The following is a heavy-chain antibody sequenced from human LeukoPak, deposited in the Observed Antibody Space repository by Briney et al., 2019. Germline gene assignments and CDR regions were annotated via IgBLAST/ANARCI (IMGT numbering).Heavy chain of an antibody. D-gene: IGHD5-18*01. CDR1: GFTVSSNY. Sequence: GGSLRLSCAASGFTVSSNYMSWVRQAPGKGLEWVSVIYSGGSTYYADSVKGRFTISRDNSKSTLYLQMNSLRAEDAAVYYCARGGYSYGGFDYWGQGTLVTVSS. J-gene: IGHJ4*02. V-gene: IGHV3-53*01. CDR3: ARGGYSYGGFDY. CDR2: IYSGGST.